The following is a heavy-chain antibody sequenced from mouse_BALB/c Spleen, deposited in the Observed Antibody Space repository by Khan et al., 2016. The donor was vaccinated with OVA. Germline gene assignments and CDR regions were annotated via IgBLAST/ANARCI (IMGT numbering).Heavy chain of an antibody. Sequence: VELVESGAELARPGASVKMSCKASGYTFTSYTIHWIKKRPGQGLEWIGYINPSNGYTNYNQKFKDKATLTTDKSSTTAYLQLSSLTSDDSAVKNSGKDEAYHMNDGLFAKWGQGTLVTVSA. V-gene: IGHV1-4*01. CDR2: INPSNGYT. CDR3: GKDEAYHMNDGLFAK. CDR1: GYTFTSYT. J-gene: IGHJ3*01. D-gene: IGHD2-14*01.